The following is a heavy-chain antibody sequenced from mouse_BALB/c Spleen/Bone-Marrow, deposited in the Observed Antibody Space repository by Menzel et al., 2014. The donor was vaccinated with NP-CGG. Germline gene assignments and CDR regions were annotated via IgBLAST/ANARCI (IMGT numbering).Heavy chain of an antibody. CDR3: TGSNYGYWFFDV. CDR1: GYTFTSYY. Sequence: VQLQQSGAELVKPGASVKLSCKASGYTFTSYYMYWVKQRPGQGLEWIGEINPSNGGTNFNEKFKSKATLTVDKSSNTAYVQNSSQTSEDSAVYRCTGSNYGYWFFDVWGAGTTVTVSS. CDR2: INPSNGGT. D-gene: IGHD1-1*01. V-gene: IGHV1S81*02. J-gene: IGHJ1*01.